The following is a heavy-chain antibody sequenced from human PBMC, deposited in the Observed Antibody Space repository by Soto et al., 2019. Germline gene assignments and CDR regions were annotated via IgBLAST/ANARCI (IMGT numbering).Heavy chain of an antibody. CDR1: GSSFLESD. V-gene: IGHV1-8*01. D-gene: IGHD6-25*01. J-gene: IGHJ4*02. CDR3: ARRKERSGPYYLDL. Sequence: ASVKVFCKACGSSFLESDFSSVGEAAGQGLEWMGWMNPNNGNAGSEQKFRGRINMTRNTPISTAYLELSSLRSDDSAVYFCARRKERSGPYYLDLWGQGTEVTVTS. CDR2: MNPNNGNA.